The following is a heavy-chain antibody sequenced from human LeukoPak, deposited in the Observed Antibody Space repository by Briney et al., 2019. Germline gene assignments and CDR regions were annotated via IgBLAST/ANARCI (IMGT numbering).Heavy chain of an antibody. Sequence: GGSLRLSCAASGFTFNNYGMHWVRQAPGKGLEWVAFIRYDGSNKYYPDSVKGRFTISRDNSKNTLYLQMNSLRAEDTALYYCASHAVAGASLKHDYWGQGTLVTVSS. V-gene: IGHV3-30*02. CDR3: ASHAVAGASLKHDY. J-gene: IGHJ4*02. CDR2: IRYDGSNK. D-gene: IGHD6-19*01. CDR1: GFTFNNYG.